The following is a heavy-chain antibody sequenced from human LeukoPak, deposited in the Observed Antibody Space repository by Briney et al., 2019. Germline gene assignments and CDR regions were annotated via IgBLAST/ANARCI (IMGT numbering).Heavy chain of an antibody. CDR1: GYSFSTYW. V-gene: IGHV5-51*01. J-gene: IGHJ3*02. D-gene: IGHD4-17*01. CDR3: ARGGDYGDPRRPFNI. Sequence: GESLKISCTGSGYSFSTYWNGWVRQMPGKGLEWVGIIYPDDSDTRYSPSFQGQVTISADKSISTAYLQWSSLKASDTAMYYCARGGDYGDPRRPFNIWGQGTVVTVSS. CDR2: IYPDDSDT.